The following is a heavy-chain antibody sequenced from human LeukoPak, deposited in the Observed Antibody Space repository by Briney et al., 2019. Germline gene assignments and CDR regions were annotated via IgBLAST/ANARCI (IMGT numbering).Heavy chain of an antibody. CDR3: ARDEVACSSTNCYFVY. J-gene: IGHJ4*02. Sequence: GGSLRLSCAASGFTFSSYSMNWVRQAPGKGLEWVSFISSSSSYIYYADSVKGRFTISRDNAKNSLYLQVNSLRAEDTAVYYCARDEVACSSTNCYFVYWGQGTLVTVSS. V-gene: IGHV3-21*01. CDR2: ISSSSSYI. CDR1: GFTFSSYS. D-gene: IGHD2-2*01.